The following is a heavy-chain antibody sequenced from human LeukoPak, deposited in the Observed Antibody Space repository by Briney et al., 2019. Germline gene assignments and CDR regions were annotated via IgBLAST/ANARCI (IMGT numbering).Heavy chain of an antibody. Sequence: GGCLRLSCAACLFALNSYVMHWVRPAPGQGVERVALIWHDGSHKYYLKSLRGQFTISSDNSKDTESLQLNNLRPEDTAVYYCEREIFGSESYLDFWGQGTLVTVSS. V-gene: IGHV3-33*01. D-gene: IGHD3-3*01. CDR1: LFALNSYV. CDR2: IWHDGSHK. J-gene: IGHJ4*02. CDR3: EREIFGSESYLDF.